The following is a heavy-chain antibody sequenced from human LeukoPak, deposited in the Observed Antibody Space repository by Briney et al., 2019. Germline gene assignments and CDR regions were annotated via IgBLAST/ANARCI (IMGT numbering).Heavy chain of an antibody. J-gene: IGHJ4*02. CDR3: AREAYSSSEIDY. Sequence: SETLSLTCTVSGGSISSGDYYWSWIRQPPGKGLEWIGYIYYSGSTYYNPSLKSRVTISVDMSKNQFSLKLSSVTAADTAVYYCAREAYSSSEIDYWGQGTLVTVSS. V-gene: IGHV4-30-4*01. CDR2: IYYSGST. CDR1: GGSISSGDYY. D-gene: IGHD6-6*01.